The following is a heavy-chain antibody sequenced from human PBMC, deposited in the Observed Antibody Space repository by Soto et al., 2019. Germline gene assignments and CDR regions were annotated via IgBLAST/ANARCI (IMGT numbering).Heavy chain of an antibody. CDR2: ISAYNGNT. J-gene: IGHJ4*02. CDR3: ARASYDSSGSSFDY. V-gene: IGHV1-18*04. CDR1: GYTFTSYG. Sequence: GASVKVSCKASGYTFTSYGISWVRQAPGQGLEWMGWISAYNGNTNYAQKLQGRVTMTADTSTSTAYMELRSLRSDDTAAYYCARASYDSSGSSFDYWGQGTLVTVSS. D-gene: IGHD3-22*01.